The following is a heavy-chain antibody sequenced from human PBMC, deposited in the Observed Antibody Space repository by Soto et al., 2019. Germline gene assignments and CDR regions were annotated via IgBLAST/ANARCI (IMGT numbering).Heavy chain of an antibody. CDR3: ARGLSPYYDILTGLEVVGGYFDY. J-gene: IGHJ4*02. CDR1: GYTFTSYD. D-gene: IGHD3-9*01. Sequence: ASVKVSCKASGYTFTSYDINWVRQATGQGLEWMGWMNPNSGNTGYAQKFQGRVTMTRNTSISTAYMELSSLRSEDTAVYYCARGLSPYYDILTGLEVVGGYFDYWGQGTLVTVSS. V-gene: IGHV1-8*01. CDR2: MNPNSGNT.